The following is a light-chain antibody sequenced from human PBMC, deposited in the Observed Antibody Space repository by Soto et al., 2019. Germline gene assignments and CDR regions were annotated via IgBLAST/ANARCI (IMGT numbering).Light chain of an antibody. V-gene: IGKV1-5*01. J-gene: IGKJ1*01. CDR1: QSISSW. Sequence: DIQMTQSPSTLSASVGDRVTITCRASQSISSWLAWYQQKPGKAPKLLIYDASSLESGVPSRFSGSGSGTKFPLTNSTLQPDDFATYYCQQYNIFPTFGQGPRVNTK. CDR2: DAS. CDR3: QQYNIFPT.